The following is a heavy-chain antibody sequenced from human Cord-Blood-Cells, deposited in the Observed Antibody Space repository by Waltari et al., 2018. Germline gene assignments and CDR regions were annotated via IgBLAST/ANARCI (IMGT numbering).Heavy chain of an antibody. CDR3: ARDLEFASGWYLDAFDI. Sequence: QVQLQESGPGLVKPSQTLSLTCTVSGGSISSGGYYWSWIRQHPGKGLEWIGYIYYSGSTYYKPALKSRVTISVDTSKNQFSLKLSSVTAADTAVYYCARDLEFASGWYLDAFDIWGQGTMVTVSS. CDR1: GGSISSGGYY. D-gene: IGHD6-19*01. J-gene: IGHJ3*02. V-gene: IGHV4-31*03. CDR2: IYYSGST.